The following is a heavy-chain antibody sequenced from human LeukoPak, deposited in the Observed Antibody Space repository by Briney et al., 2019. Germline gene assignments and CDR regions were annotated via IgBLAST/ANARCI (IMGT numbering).Heavy chain of an antibody. D-gene: IGHD3-3*01. J-gene: IGHJ4*02. CDR3: ARSRVTIFGVVNIGYFDY. V-gene: IGHV4-4*07. CDR2: IYTSGST. CDR1: GGSISSYY. Sequence: SETLSLTCTVSGGSISSYYWSWIRQPAGKGLEWIGRIYTSGSTNYNPSLKSRVTMSVDTSKNQFSLKLSSVTAADTAVYYCARSRVTIFGVVNIGYFDYWGQGTLVTVSS.